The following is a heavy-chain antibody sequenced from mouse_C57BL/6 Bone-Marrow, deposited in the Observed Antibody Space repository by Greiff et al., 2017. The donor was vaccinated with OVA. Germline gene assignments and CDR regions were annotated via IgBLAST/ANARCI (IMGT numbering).Heavy chain of an antibody. J-gene: IGHJ4*01. CDR3: ARRRAIYYDYDGDYAMDY. V-gene: IGHV8-12*01. CDR1: GFSLSTSGMG. Sequence: QVTLKESGPGILQSSQTLSLTCSFSGFSLSTSGMGVSWIRQPSGKGLEWLAHIYWDDDKRYNPSLKSRLTISKDTSRNQVFLKITSVDTADTATYYCARRRAIYYDYDGDYAMDYWGQGTSVTVSS. D-gene: IGHD2-4*01. CDR2: IYWDDDK.